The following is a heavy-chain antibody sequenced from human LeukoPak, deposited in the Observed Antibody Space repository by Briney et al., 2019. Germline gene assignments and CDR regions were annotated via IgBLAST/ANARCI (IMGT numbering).Heavy chain of an antibody. CDR2: ISSSSSYT. D-gene: IGHD2-21*02. CDR1: GFTFSDYY. CDR3: ARGPGAYCGGDCPDY. V-gene: IGHV3-11*06. J-gene: IGHJ4*02. Sequence: GGSLRLSCAASGFTFSDYYMNWVRQAPGKGLEWVSYISSSSSYTNYADSLKGRFTISRDNAKNSLYLQMNSLRAEDTAVYYCARGPGAYCGGDCPDYWGQGILVTVSS.